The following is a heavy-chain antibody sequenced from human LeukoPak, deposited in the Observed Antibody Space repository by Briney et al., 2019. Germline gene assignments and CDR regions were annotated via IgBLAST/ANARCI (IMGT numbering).Heavy chain of an antibody. CDR3: ARDGHYYDILTGYYFDY. V-gene: IGHV3-33*08. CDR2: IWYDGSNK. J-gene: IGHJ4*02. Sequence: GGSLRLSCAASGFTFSSYAMSWVRQAPGKGLEWVAVIWYDGSNKYYADSVKGRFTISRDNSKNTLYLQMNSLRAEDTAVHYCARDGHYYDILTGYYFDYWGQGTLVTVSS. D-gene: IGHD3-9*01. CDR1: GFTFSSYA.